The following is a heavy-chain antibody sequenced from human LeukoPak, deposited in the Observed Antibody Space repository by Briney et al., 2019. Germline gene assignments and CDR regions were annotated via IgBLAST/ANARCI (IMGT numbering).Heavy chain of an antibody. D-gene: IGHD3-22*01. Sequence: SDTLSLTCAVSGSSVSGDYDWAWIRQPPGKGLEWMGRVVHGVTTNYNPSLRSRVTISVDRSKNQFSLKLSSVTADDTATYHCARHYYDNTGYYYLDYWGQGTLVSVSS. V-gene: IGHV4-38-2*01. CDR2: VVHGVTT. CDR1: GSSVSGDYD. CDR3: ARHYYDNTGYYYLDY. J-gene: IGHJ4*02.